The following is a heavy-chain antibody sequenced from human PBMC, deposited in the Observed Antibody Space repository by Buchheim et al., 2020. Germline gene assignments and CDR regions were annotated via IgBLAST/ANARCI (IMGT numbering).Heavy chain of an antibody. J-gene: IGHJ6*02. CDR2: INHSEST. CDR3: ARSIVGATGEGFYYYGMDV. Sequence: QVQLQQWGAGLLKPSETLSLTCAVSGGSFSGYFWSWVRQSPGKGLEWIGEINHSESTNYNPSLKSRVTISVDTSKNQFSLKLSSVTAADTAVYYCARSIVGATGEGFYYYGMDVWGQGTT. V-gene: IGHV4-34*01. CDR1: GGSFSGYF. D-gene: IGHD1-26*01.